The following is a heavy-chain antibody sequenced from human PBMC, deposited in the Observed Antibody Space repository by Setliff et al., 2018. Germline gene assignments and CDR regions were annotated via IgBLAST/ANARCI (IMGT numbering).Heavy chain of an antibody. V-gene: IGHV3-7*01. D-gene: IGHD3-22*01. J-gene: IGHJ6*02. CDR1: GFTFGSYW. CDR3: AKPTMTRDMDV. Sequence: GGSLRLSCAASGFTFGSYWMTWVRQAPEKGLEWVANIHQDGSERHYVDSVKGRFTISRDNAKNSLFLQMNILEVEDTAVYYCAKPTMTRDMDVWGQGTTVTVSS. CDR2: IHQDGSER.